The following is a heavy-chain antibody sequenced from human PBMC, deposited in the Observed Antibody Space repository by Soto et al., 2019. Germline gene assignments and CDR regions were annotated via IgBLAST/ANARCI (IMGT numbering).Heavy chain of an antibody. CDR3: AKDPFPISVSYPGY. J-gene: IGHJ4*02. D-gene: IGHD1-26*01. V-gene: IGHV3-30*18. CDR1: GFTFSSYG. CDR2: ISYDGSNK. Sequence: QVQLVESGGGVVQPGKSLRLSCAASGFTFSSYGMHWVRQAPGKGLEWVAVISYDGSNKYYTDSVKGRFTISRDNSKNTLYLQMNSLRAEDTAVYYCAKDPFPISVSYPGYWCQGTLVTVSS.